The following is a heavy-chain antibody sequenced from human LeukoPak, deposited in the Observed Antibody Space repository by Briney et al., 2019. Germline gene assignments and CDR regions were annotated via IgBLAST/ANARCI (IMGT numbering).Heavy chain of an antibody. J-gene: IGHJ3*02. D-gene: IGHD3-22*01. CDR1: GGSISSGDYY. Sequence: SETLSLTCTVSGGSISSGDYYWSWIRQPPGKGLEWIGYIYYSGSTYYNPSLKSRVTISVDTSKNQFSLKLSSVTAADTAVYYCARDYYDSSGYYHDAFDIWGQGTMVTVSS. CDR3: ARDYYDSSGYYHDAFDI. CDR2: IYYSGST. V-gene: IGHV4-30-4*01.